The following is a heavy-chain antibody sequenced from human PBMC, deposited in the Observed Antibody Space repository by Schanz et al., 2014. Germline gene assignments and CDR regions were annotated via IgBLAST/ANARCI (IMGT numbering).Heavy chain of an antibody. Sequence: VQLVESGGGVVQPGRSLRLSCAVSGFTVSDHYMDWVRQDPGKGLEWLGRVRNRRNSDIIEYAASVEGRFTISRDESKNSVYLQMNSLQTDDTAVYYCFSMHYGNSVYWGQGTLVTVSS. CDR3: FSMHYGNSVY. J-gene: IGHJ4*02. CDR2: VRNRRNSDII. V-gene: IGHV3-72*01. D-gene: IGHD1-7*01. CDR1: GFTVSDHY.